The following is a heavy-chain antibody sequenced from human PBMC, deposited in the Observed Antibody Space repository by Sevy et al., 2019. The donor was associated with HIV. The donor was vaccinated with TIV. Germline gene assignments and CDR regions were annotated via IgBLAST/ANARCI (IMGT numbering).Heavy chain of an antibody. CDR2: ISSSGSSI. V-gene: IGHV3-11*04. J-gene: IGHJ4*02. CDR3: ARKCRPTYYYDSSGYLYYFDH. D-gene: IGHD3-22*01. CDR1: GFTFSDYY. Sequence: GGSLRLSCAASGFTFSDYYMSWLRQAPGKGLEWVSYISSSGSSIYYADSVKGRFTISRENAKNSLSLQMNSLRAEDTAVYYCARKCRPTYYYDSSGYLYYFDHWGQGTLVTVSS.